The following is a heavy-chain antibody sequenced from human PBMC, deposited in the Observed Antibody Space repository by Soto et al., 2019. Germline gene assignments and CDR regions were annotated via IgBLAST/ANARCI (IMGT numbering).Heavy chain of an antibody. CDR2: IIPIFGTA. CDR3: AGLGGNSGVVAYYFDY. V-gene: IGHV1-69*01. CDR1: GGTFSSYA. Sequence: QVQLVQSGAEVKKPGSSVKVSCKASGGTFSSYAISWVRQAPGQGLEWMGGIIPIFGTANYAQKFQGRVTITADESTSTAYMERSSLRSEDTAVYYCAGLGGNSGVVAYYFDYWGQGTLVTVSS. D-gene: IGHD2-21*02. J-gene: IGHJ4*02.